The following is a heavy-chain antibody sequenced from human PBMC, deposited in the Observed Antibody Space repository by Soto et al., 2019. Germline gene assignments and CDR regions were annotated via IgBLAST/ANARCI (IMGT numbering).Heavy chain of an antibody. J-gene: IGHJ6*02. Sequence: GASVKVSCKASGGTFSSYTISWVRQAPGQGLEWMGWISRNNGNTKYAEKFQGRVTMTTDTSTSTAHMELRSLRSDDTAVYYCAREGQAPYYYYGMDVWGQGTAVTVSS. CDR1: GGTFSSYT. CDR2: ISRNNGNT. CDR3: AREGQAPYYYYGMDV. V-gene: IGHV1-18*01.